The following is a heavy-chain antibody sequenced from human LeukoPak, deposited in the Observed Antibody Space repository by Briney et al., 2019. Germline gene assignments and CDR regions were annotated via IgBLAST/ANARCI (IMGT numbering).Heavy chain of an antibody. CDR2: FDPEDGET. J-gene: IGHJ4*02. V-gene: IGHV1-24*01. CDR1: GYTLTGLS. CDR3: ATQRGYSYGYDGRAYYFDY. Sequence: ASVKVSCKVSGYTLTGLSMHWVRQAPGKGLEWMGGFDPEDGETIYAQKFQGRVTMTEDTSTDTAYMELSSLRSEDTAVYYCATQRGYSYGYDGRAYYFDYWGQGTLVTVSS. D-gene: IGHD5-18*01.